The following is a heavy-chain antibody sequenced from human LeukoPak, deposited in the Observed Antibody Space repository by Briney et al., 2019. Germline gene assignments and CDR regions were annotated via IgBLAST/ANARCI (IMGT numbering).Heavy chain of an antibody. V-gene: IGHV4-59*02. D-gene: IGHD3-22*01. CDR1: GGSVSTYY. CDR3: ARGGGFGSGYLL. CDR2: IYYSGST. J-gene: IGHJ4*02. Sequence: SETLSLTCTVSGGSVSTYYWSWIRQPPGKGLEWIGYIYYSGSTNYNPSLKSRVTISVDTSKNQFSLKLSSVTAADTAIYYCARGGGFGSGYLLWGQGTLVTVTS.